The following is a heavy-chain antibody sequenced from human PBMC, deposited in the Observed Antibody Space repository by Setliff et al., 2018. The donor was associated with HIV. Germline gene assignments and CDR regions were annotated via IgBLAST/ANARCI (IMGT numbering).Heavy chain of an antibody. D-gene: IGHD4-17*01. V-gene: IGHV4-34*01. CDR2: LSPSGTT. CDR3: ASFFVTTVTNQDY. CDR1: GGSFSNYY. J-gene: IGHJ4*02. Sequence: SETLSLTCTVYGGSFSNYYTHWIRQPPGKGPEWIGELSPSGTTRSNPSLQSRVTISLDTSNNQFSLKLTSVTAADTAMYYCASFFVTTVTNQDYWGQGTPVTVSS.